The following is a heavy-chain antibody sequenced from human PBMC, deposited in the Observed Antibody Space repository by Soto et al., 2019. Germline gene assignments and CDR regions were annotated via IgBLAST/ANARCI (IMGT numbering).Heavy chain of an antibody. CDR1: GGSISGYY. J-gene: IGHJ6*03. V-gene: IGHV4-59*01. CDR3: ARLAGSSVPGRNYYYYSMDV. Sequence: QVQLQESGPGLVKPSETLSLTCAVSGGSISGYYWAWIRQPPGQGLEWIGYISYSGTTNYNPSLKTRVTIAVDTSRNQFFLKLGSLTAVDTAVFYCARLAGSSVPGRNYYYYSMDVWGKGTTVTVSS. CDR2: ISYSGTT. D-gene: IGHD2-2*01.